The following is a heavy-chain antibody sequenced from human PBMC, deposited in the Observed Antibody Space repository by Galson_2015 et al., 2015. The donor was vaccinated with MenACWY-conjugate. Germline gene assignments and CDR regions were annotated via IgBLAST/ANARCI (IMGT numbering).Heavy chain of an antibody. CDR3: ATTEAAAGHFFDY. J-gene: IGHJ4*02. CDR1: GFTFSSYT. Sequence: SLRLSCAASGFTFSSYTMHWVRQAPGRGLEWVSYISRSGTTIYYADSEKGRFTISRDNAKNSLYLQMNSLRAEDTAVYYCATTEAAAGHFFDYWGQGTLVTVSS. D-gene: IGHD6-13*01. CDR2: ISRSGTTI. V-gene: IGHV3-48*03.